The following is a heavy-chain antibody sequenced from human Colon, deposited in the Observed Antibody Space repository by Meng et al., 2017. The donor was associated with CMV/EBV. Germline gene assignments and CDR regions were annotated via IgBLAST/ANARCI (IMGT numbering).Heavy chain of an antibody. Sequence: GESLKISCVASGFTFSTYWMHWVRQGPGKGLVWISRINRDGTYSSLADSAKGRFTVSRDNAKNTMYLQMNSLRAEDTAVYYCVRDQRFLDHLADSWGQGTLVTVSS. CDR1: GFTFSTYW. CDR2: INRDGTYS. D-gene: IGHD3-3*01. CDR3: VRDQRFLDHLADS. V-gene: IGHV3-74*01. J-gene: IGHJ4*02.